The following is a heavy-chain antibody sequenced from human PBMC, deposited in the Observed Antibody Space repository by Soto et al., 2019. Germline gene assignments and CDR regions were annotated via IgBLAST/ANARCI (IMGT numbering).Heavy chain of an antibody. CDR3: ARARGYSYGGDFDY. CDR2: IYYSGST. V-gene: IGHV4-59*01. J-gene: IGHJ4*02. CDR1: GGTISDYC. D-gene: IGHD5-18*01. Sequence: PSVTLCVTCTVAGGTISDYCWSWIRQPQGKGLEWIGYIYYSGSTNYNPSLKSRVTISVDTSKNQFSLKLSSVTAADTAVYYCARARGYSYGGDFDYWGQGTLVTVSS.